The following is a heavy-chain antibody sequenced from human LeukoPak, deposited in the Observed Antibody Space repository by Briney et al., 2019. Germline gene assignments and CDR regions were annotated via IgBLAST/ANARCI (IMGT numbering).Heavy chain of an antibody. V-gene: IGHV3-21*01. CDR3: ARDDSSGYFFDS. D-gene: IGHD3-22*01. CDR1: GFTFSSYS. CDR2: ISSSSSYI. J-gene: IGHJ4*02. Sequence: GSLRLSCAASGFTFSSYSMNWVRQAPGKGLEWVSSISSSSSYIYYADSVKGRFTISRDNAKNSLYLQMNSLRVEDTAVYYCARDDSSGYFFDSWGQGTLVTVSS.